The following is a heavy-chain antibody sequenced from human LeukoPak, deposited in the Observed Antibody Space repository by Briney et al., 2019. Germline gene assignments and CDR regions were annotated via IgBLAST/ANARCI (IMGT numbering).Heavy chain of an antibody. J-gene: IGHJ6*02. Sequence: GGSLRLSCAASGFTFGSFAMSWVRQAPGKGLEWVSGISNSGGSTYYADSVKGRFTISRDNSRKTLYLQMNSLRAEDTAVYYCAKSSSYGYPYYYYGMDVWGQGTTVTVSS. CDR1: GFTFGSFA. V-gene: IGHV3-23*01. CDR3: AKSSSYGYPYYYYGMDV. CDR2: ISNSGGST. D-gene: IGHD5-18*01.